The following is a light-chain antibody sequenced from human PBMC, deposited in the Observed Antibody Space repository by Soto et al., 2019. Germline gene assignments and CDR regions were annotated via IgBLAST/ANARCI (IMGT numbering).Light chain of an antibody. V-gene: IGLV2-14*01. CDR3: SSYTSSSRV. Sequence: QSALTQPASVSGSPGQSITISCTGTSSDVGGYNYVSWYQQHPGKAPKLMIYEVSNRPSGVSNRFSGSKSGNTASLTISGLQAEYEADYYCSSYTSSSRVFGGGTKVTVL. CDR2: EVS. J-gene: IGLJ3*02. CDR1: SSDVGGYNY.